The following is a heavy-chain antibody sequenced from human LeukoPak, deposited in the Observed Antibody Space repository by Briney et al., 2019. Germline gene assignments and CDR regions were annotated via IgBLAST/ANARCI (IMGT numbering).Heavy chain of an antibody. D-gene: IGHD3-10*01. Sequence: SETLSLTCTVSGDAIRTYYWSWIRQPPGKGLEWIGYIYFTGTTNYNPSLKSRVTMSVDTSKNQFSLKLRSVTAADTAVYYCATVAVIRGVTYFDYWGQGTLVTVSS. V-gene: IGHV4-59*01. J-gene: IGHJ4*02. CDR3: ATVAVIRGVTYFDY. CDR1: GDAIRTYY. CDR2: IYFTGTT.